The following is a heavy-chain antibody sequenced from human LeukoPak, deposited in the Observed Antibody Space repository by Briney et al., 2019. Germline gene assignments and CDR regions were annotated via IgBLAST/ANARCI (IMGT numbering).Heavy chain of an antibody. CDR3: ARSGSYYDWFDP. V-gene: IGHV3-21*01. CDR2: ITSTSSYV. J-gene: IGHJ5*02. CDR1: GFTFSTYN. Sequence: GGSLRLSCEASGFTFSTYNMNWVRQAPGKRLEWVSSITSTSSYVFYADSVKGRFTISRDNAKNSLYLQINSLRAEDTAVYYCARSGSYYDWFDPWGQGTLVTVSS. D-gene: IGHD1-26*01.